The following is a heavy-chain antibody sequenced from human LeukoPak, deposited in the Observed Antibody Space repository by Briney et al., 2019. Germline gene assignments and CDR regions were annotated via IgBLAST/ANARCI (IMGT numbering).Heavy chain of an antibody. V-gene: IGHV4-34*01. CDR1: GGSFSGYY. CDR2: INHSGST. Sequence: SETLSLTCAVYGGSFSGYYWSWIRQPPGKGLEWIGEINHSGSTNYNPSLKSRVTISVDTSKNQFSLKLSSVTAADTAVYYCAREFGGRYAFDIWGQGTMVTVSS. D-gene: IGHD2-15*01. CDR3: AREFGGRYAFDI. J-gene: IGHJ3*02.